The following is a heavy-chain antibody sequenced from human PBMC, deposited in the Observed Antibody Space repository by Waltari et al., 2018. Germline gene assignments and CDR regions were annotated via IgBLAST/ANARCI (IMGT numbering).Heavy chain of an antibody. J-gene: IGHJ3*01. CDR1: GGSMDSYF. CDR2: VYYSGGS. V-gene: IGHV4-59*08. CDR3: ARGGHYDAVTSFYSDALHV. Sequence: QVQLQESGPGLVKPSETLSLTCVVSGGSMDSYFLNWLRQPPGKGLEWIGYVYYSGGSKYNTSLESRVTISADTSRNEVSLSLTSVTAADTAVYFCARGGHYDAVTSFYSDALHVWGRGTTVIVSS. D-gene: IGHD3-3*01.